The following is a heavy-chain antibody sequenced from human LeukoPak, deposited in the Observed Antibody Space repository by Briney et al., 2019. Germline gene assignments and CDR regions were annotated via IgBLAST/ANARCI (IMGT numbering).Heavy chain of an antibody. V-gene: IGHV3-30*02. CDR2: IRYDGSNT. CDR3: AKLSSGSAQIYYYYYMDV. J-gene: IGHJ6*03. Sequence: GGSLRLSCAVSGFIFSNFGMHWVRQAPGKGLEWVAFIRYDGSNTYYADSVKGRFTISRDNSKNTLYLQMSSLRAEDTAVYYCAKLSSGSAQIYYYYYMDVWGKGTTVTVSS. CDR1: GFIFSNFG. D-gene: IGHD6-25*01.